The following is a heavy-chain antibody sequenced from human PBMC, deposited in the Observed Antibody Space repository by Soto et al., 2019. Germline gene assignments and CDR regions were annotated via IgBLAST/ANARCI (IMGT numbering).Heavy chain of an antibody. Sequence: QVQLVESGGGVVQPGRSLRLSCAASGFTFSSYGMHWVRQAPGKGLEWVAVIWYDGSNKYYADSVKGRFTISRDNSKNTLYLQMNSLSAEDTAVYYCARDPPGHIVVVTATLLAFDIWGQGTMVTVSS. CDR2: IWYDGSNK. CDR1: GFTFSSYG. D-gene: IGHD2-21*02. J-gene: IGHJ3*02. V-gene: IGHV3-33*01. CDR3: ARDPPGHIVVVTATLLAFDI.